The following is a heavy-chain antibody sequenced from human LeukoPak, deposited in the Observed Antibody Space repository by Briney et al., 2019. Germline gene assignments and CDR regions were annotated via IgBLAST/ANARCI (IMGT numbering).Heavy chain of an antibody. Sequence: ASVKVSCKASGYSFALYGISWVRQAPGQGPEWMGWISTANGNTKYAQQFQDRVTMTTDTSTTTAYMELRSLRSDDTAVYYCARDEDYGIFVNVDYWGQGTLVTVSS. J-gene: IGHJ4*02. CDR3: ARDEDYGIFVNVDY. CDR2: ISTANGNT. D-gene: IGHD4-17*01. V-gene: IGHV1-18*01. CDR1: GYSFALYG.